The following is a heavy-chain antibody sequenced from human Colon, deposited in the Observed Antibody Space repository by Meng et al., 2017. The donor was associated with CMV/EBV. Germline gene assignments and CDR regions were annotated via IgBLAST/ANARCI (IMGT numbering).Heavy chain of an antibody. D-gene: IGHD4-23*01. V-gene: IGHV3-30-3*02. Sequence: CAASGFAFSTYAMHWLRQAQGKGLEWVAFISFEGSNQYYADSVEGRFTISRDNSKSTVFLQMNSLRAEDTAVYYCAKSAPGKAFDPWGQGTLVTVSS. CDR1: GFAFSTYA. CDR3: AKSAPGKAFDP. J-gene: IGHJ5*02. CDR2: ISFEGSNQ.